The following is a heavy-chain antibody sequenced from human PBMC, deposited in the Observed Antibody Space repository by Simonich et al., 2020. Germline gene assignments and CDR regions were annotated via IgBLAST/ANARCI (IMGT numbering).Heavy chain of an antibody. CDR3: AREGLLLDAFDI. D-gene: IGHD2-15*01. J-gene: IGHJ3*02. CDR1: GFTFSSYA. Sequence: QVQLVESGGGVVQPGRSLRLSCAASGFTFSSYAMHWVRQAPGKGLGLVAVISDAGSKKYYADSVKGRFTISRYNSKNTLYLQMNSLRAEDTAVYYCAREGLLLDAFDIWGQGTMVTVSS. CDR2: ISDAGSKK. V-gene: IGHV3-30*07.